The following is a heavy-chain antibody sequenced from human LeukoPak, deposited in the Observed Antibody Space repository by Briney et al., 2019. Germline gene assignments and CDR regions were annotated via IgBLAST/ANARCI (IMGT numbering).Heavy chain of an antibody. CDR1: GDSISSGGYY. CDR2: IDNNENT. D-gene: IGHD6-13*01. V-gene: IGHV4-31*03. J-gene: IGHJ4*02. CDR3: ARRETGAYSSSWYFDY. Sequence: SETLSLTCTVSGDSISSGGYYWSWLRQHPGKGLEWIGYIDNNENTYYNPTLKSRLTISVDTSKNQFSLKLSSVTAADTAVYYCARRETGAYSSSWYFDYWGQGTLVTVSS.